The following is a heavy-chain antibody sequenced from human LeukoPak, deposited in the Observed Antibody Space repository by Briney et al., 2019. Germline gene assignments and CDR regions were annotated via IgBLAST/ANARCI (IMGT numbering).Heavy chain of an antibody. Sequence: GGSLRLSCGATGFIFSSYAMNWVRQAPGKGLEWVSVISGSGGSTYYADSVKGRFTISRDNSNNTVYLRMNSLRAEDTAVYYCASGPVTGTFHFWGRGTLLTVSS. CDR3: ASGPVTGTFHF. CDR2: ISGSGGST. V-gene: IGHV3-23*01. D-gene: IGHD6-19*01. J-gene: IGHJ4*02. CDR1: GFIFSSYA.